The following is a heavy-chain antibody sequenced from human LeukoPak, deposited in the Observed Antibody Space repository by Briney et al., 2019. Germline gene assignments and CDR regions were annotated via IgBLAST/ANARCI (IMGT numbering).Heavy chain of an antibody. CDR3: ARDLDGSATNWFDP. CDR1: GGSISSYY. J-gene: IGHJ5*02. Sequence: SETLSLTCTVSGGSISSYYWSWIRQPPGKGLEWIGYIYYSGSTNYNPSLKSRVTMSVDTTKNQFSLKLSSVTAADTAVYYCARDLDGSATNWFDPWGQGTLVTVSS. D-gene: IGHD3-10*01. V-gene: IGHV4-59*01. CDR2: IYYSGST.